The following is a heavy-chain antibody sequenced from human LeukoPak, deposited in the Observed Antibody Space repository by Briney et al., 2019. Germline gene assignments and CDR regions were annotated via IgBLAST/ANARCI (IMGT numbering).Heavy chain of an antibody. Sequence: SETLSLTCTVSGGSISSYYWSWIRQPAGKGLEWIGRIYTSGSTNYNPSLKSRVTVSVDTSKNQFSLKLSSVTAADTAVYYCARNDYYDSSGYAFDIWGQGTMVTVSS. V-gene: IGHV4-4*07. J-gene: IGHJ3*02. D-gene: IGHD3-22*01. CDR2: IYTSGST. CDR1: GGSISSYY. CDR3: ARNDYYDSSGYAFDI.